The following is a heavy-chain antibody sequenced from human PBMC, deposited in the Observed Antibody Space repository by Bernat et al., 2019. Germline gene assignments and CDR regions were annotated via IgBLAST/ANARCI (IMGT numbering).Heavy chain of an antibody. CDR1: GFTVSSNY. D-gene: IGHD3-9*01. Sequence: EVQLVESGGGLVQPGGSLRLSCAASGFTVSSNYMSWVRQAPGKGLEWVSFIYSGGSTYYADSVKGRFTISRDNSKNTLYLQMNSLRAEDTAVYYCAKDYRLPYFDLLSDGFDNRGQGTMVTVSS. CDR2: IYSGGST. V-gene: IGHV3-66*01. J-gene: IGHJ3*02. CDR3: AKDYRLPYFDLLSDGFDN.